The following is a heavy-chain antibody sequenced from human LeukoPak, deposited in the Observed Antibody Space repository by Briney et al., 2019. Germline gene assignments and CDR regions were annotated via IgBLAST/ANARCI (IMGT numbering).Heavy chain of an antibody. CDR1: GGSISSSSYY. CDR2: IYYSGST. J-gene: IGHJ3*02. CDR3: ARRQAMEWGYGI. Sequence: SETLSLTCTVSGGSISSSSYYWGWIRQPPGKGLEWIGSIYYSGSTYYNPSLKSRVTISVDTSKNQFSLKLSSVTAADTAVYYCARRQAMEWGYGIWGQGTMVTVSS. V-gene: IGHV4-39*01. D-gene: IGHD3-3*01.